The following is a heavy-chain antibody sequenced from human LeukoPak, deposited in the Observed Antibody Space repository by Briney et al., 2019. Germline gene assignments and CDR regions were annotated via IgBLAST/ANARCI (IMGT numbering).Heavy chain of an antibody. CDR3: ARHDRIIASPLV. CDR2: IYYSGTT. D-gene: IGHD6-13*01. CDR1: GGSISSSSHN. Sequence: SETLSLTCIVSGGSISSSSHNWGWIRQPPGKGLEWIGSIYYSGTTYYNPSLKSRLTISVDTSKNQFSLKLSSATAVDTAVYYCARHDRIIASPLVWGQGILVTVSS. V-gene: IGHV4-39*01. J-gene: IGHJ4*02.